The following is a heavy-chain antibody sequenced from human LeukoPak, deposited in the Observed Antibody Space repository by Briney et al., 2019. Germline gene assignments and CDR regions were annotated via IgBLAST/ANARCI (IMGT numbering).Heavy chain of an antibody. Sequence: GGSLRLSCAASGFTFSSYWMHWVRHAPGKGLVWVSRINSDGSSTSYADSVKGRFTISRDNAKNTLYLQMNSLRAEDTAVYYCARQADYDFWSGYFEYLGYWDQGTLVTVSS. CDR3: ARQADYDFWSGYFEYLGY. D-gene: IGHD3-3*01. CDR1: GFTFSSYW. V-gene: IGHV3-74*01. CDR2: INSDGSST. J-gene: IGHJ4*02.